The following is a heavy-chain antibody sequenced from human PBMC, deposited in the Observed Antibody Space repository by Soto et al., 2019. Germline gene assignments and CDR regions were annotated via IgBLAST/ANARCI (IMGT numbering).Heavy chain of an antibody. CDR1: GYKFTTYW. Sequence: GESLKISCKGSGYKFTTYWIGWVRQMPGKGLEWMAIIYPDDSDSRYSPSFQGQVTISADKSISTAYLQWSSLKASDTAIYYCVATYGDYLDYWGQGTLVTISS. J-gene: IGHJ4*02. CDR3: VATYGDYLDY. V-gene: IGHV5-51*01. D-gene: IGHD4-17*01. CDR2: IYPDDSDS.